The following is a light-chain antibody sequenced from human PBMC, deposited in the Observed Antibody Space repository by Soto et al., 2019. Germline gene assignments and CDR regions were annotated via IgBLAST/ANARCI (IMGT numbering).Light chain of an antibody. J-gene: IGKJ5*01. V-gene: IGKV3-11*01. Sequence: DTMLTHSPATLSLSPGDRATLSCRASQDVERYLAWYQRKPGQAPRLLIYDAYNRAPGIPARFNGSGSGTDFTLTISSLEPEDFAIYYCQQHAHWPPITFGQGTRLEMK. CDR3: QQHAHWPPIT. CDR1: QDVERY. CDR2: DAY.